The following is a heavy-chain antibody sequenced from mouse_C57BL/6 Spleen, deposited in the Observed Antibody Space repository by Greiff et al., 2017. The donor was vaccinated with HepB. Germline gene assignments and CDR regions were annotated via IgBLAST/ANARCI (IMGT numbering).Heavy chain of an antibody. CDR2: INPSSGYT. J-gene: IGHJ2*01. Sequence: VQLQQSGAELAKPGASVKLSCKASGYTFTSYWLHWVIQRPGQGLEWIGYINPSSGYTKYNQKFKDKATLTADKSSSTAYMQLSILTYEGSAVYYCARWNWDYLDYWGQGTTLTVSS. CDR3: ARWNWDYLDY. D-gene: IGHD4-1*01. V-gene: IGHV1-7*01. CDR1: GYTFTSYW.